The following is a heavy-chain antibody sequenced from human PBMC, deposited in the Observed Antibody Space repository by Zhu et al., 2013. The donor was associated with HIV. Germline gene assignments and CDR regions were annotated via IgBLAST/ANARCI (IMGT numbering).Heavy chain of an antibody. J-gene: IGHJ5*02. CDR3: VRDRRFLEWIYPXNWFDP. CDR1: GYTFTNYG. CDR2: ISAYNGDT. Sequence: QVQLVQSGAEVKKPGASVKVSCKASGYTFTNYGISWVRQAPGQGLEWMGWISAYNGDTEYAQKLQGRVTMTTDTSTSTANMELRSLRSDDTAVYYCVRDRRFLEWIYPXNWFDPVGPGNPGPPSPQ. D-gene: IGHD3-3*01. V-gene: IGHV1-18*01.